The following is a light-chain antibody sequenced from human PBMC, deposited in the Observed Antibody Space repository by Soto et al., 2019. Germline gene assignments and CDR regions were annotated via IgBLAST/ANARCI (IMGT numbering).Light chain of an antibody. CDR1: QSVTTS. J-gene: IGKJ4*01. CDR3: QQANSFPLT. Sequence: IQMTQSPSTVSATVVDRVTITCRASQSVTTSLAWYQQKPGQAPKLLIFQMSTLANGVPSRFSGSGSGTEFTLTISSLQPEDFATYYCQQANSFPLTFGEGTKVDI. V-gene: IGKV1-5*03. CDR2: QMS.